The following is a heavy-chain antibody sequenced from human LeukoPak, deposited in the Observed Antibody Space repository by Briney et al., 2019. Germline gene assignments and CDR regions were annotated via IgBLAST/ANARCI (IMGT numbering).Heavy chain of an antibody. D-gene: IGHD1-26*01. CDR3: ARWDSGNYYGIGD. CDR2: IKQDGSEE. CDR1: GFILSRYW. J-gene: IGHJ4*02. V-gene: IGHV3-7*01. Sequence: GGSLRLSCAASGFILSRYWMSWVRQAPGKGLEWVANIKQDGSEEYYVDSVKGRFIISRDNAKNSLYLQMNSLRVEDTALYYCARWDSGNYYGIGDWGQGTLVTVSS.